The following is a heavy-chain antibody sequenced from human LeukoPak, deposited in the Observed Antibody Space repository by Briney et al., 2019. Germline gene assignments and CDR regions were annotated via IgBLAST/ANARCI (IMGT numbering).Heavy chain of an antibody. CDR3: ARVGSENLRLGELLLRRCYLDH. CDR2: IIPIYDTK. CDR1: GGTFSTSA. V-gene: IGHV1-69*13. D-gene: IGHD3-10*01. Sequence: SVKVSCKASGGTFSTSAISWVRQAPGQGLQWLGGIIPIYDTKYFAQNFQGRVTFTADESATAVYMEMSSLRSEDTAVYYCARVGSENLRLGELLLRRCYLDHWGQGTLVTVSS. J-gene: IGHJ4*02.